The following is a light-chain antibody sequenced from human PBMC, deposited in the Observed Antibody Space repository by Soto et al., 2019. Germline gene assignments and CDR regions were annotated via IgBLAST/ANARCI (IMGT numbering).Light chain of an antibody. CDR3: QQRSNWPIT. V-gene: IGKV1-13*02. J-gene: IGKJ1*01. Sequence: AIQLTQSPSSLSASVGDRVTITCRASQGISSALAWYQQKPGKAPKLLIYKASSLKSGVPSRFSGSGSGTDFNLAISSLEPEDFAVYYCQQRSNWPITFGQGTKVDIK. CDR2: KAS. CDR1: QGISSA.